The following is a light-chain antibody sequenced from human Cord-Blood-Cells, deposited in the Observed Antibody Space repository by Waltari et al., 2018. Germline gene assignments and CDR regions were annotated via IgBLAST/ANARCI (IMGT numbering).Light chain of an antibody. CDR3: QQCYSTPFT. Sequence: DIQMTQPPSSLPDSVGDGVTITCRASQSISSYLNWYHQKPGKAPKLLIYAASSLQSGVPSRFSGSGSGTDFTLTISSLQAEDFATYYCQQCYSTPFTFGPGTKVEIK. V-gene: IGKV1-39*01. CDR1: QSISSY. J-gene: IGKJ3*01. CDR2: AAS.